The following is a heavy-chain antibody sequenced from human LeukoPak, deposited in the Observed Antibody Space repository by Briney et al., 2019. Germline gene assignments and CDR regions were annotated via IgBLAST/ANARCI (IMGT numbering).Heavy chain of an antibody. V-gene: IGHV3-15*01. J-gene: IGHJ6*02. Sequence: PGGSLRLSCAASGFTFSNAWMSWVRQAPGKGLEWVGRIKSKTDGGTTDYAAPVKGRFTISRDDSKNTLYLQMNSLKTEDTAVYYCTTDHYHDSSGYSYYYYYYGMDVWGQGTTVTVSS. D-gene: IGHD3-22*01. CDR3: TTDHYHDSSGYSYYYYYYGMDV. CDR1: GFTFSNAW. CDR2: IKSKTDGGTT.